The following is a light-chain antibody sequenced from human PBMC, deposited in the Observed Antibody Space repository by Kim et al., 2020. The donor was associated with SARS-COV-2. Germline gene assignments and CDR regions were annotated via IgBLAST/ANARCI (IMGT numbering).Light chain of an antibody. CDR2: DVS. J-gene: IGKJ5*01. CDR1: QSVSSY. Sequence: SLSPGARATRSCRASQSVSSYLAWYQQKPGQALRLLIYDVSSRATGIPARFSGSGSGTDFTLTISSLEPEDFAVYYCQQRSNLITFGQGTRLEIK. V-gene: IGKV3-11*01. CDR3: QQRSNLIT.